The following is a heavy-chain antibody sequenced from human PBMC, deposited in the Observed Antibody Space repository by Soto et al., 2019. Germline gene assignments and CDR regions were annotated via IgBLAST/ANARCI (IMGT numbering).Heavy chain of an antibody. J-gene: IGHJ2*01. CDR1: GFTFSDHY. Sequence: EVQLVESGGGLVQPGGSLRLSCAASGFTFSDHYMDWVRQAPGKGLEWVGRTRNKANSYITEYAASVKGRFTILRDDSKNSLYLQMNSLKTEDAAMYYCTREAVERRSYWYFDLWGRGTLVTVSS. V-gene: IGHV3-72*01. CDR3: TREAVERRSYWYFDL. CDR2: TRNKANSYIT. D-gene: IGHD1-1*01.